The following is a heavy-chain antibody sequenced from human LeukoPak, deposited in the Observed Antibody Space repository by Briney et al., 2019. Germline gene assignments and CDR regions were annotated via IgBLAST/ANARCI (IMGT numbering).Heavy chain of an antibody. Sequence: ASVKVSCKASGYTFTSYGISWVRQAPGQGLEWMGWISAYNGNTNYAQKLQGRVTMTTDTSTSTAYMELRSLRSDDTAVYYCAREYCSSTSCYGRYYMDVWGKGTTVTVSS. D-gene: IGHD2-2*01. CDR2: ISAYNGNT. CDR3: AREYCSSTSCYGRYYMDV. CDR1: GYTFTSYG. J-gene: IGHJ6*03. V-gene: IGHV1-18*01.